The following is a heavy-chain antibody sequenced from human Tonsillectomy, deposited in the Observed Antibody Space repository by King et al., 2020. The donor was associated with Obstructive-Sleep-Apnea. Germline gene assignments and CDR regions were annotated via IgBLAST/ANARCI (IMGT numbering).Heavy chain of an antibody. CDR3: AKDISGGDCWYFDF. J-gene: IGHJ2*01. Sequence: VQLVESGGGVVQPGRSLRLSCAASGFTFNYFGMHWVRPAPGKGLEWVAFIRKDGSNKYYADSVKGRFTISRDNSNNPLFLQMNSLRAEDTAVYYCAKDISGGDCWYFDFWGHGTLVTVSS. V-gene: IGHV3-30*02. CDR2: IRKDGSNK. CDR1: GFTFNYFG. D-gene: IGHD2-21*02.